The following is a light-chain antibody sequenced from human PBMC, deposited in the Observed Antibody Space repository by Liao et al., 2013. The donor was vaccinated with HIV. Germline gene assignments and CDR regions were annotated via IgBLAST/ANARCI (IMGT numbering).Light chain of an antibody. Sequence: SYELTQPPSVSVSPGQTASITCSGDKLGDKYASWYQQKTGQSPVLVIYQDSKRPSGIPERFSGSNSGNTATLTISRVEAGDEADYYCQVWDSSSDHPYVVFGGGTKLTVL. CDR3: QVWDSSSDHPYVV. CDR1: KLGDKY. J-gene: IGLJ2*01. V-gene: IGLV3-1*01. CDR2: QDS.